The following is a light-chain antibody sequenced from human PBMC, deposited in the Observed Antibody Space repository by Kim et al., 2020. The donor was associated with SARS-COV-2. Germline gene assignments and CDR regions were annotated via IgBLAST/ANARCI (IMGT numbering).Light chain of an antibody. CDR2: DVS. V-gene: IGLV2-14*04. J-gene: IGLJ2*01. Sequence: QSITITCTGTSSDVGGYNYVSWYQQHPGKAPKLMIYDVSKRPSGVSNRFSGSKSGNTASLTISGLQAEDDGDYYCSSYTNTITLVVFGGGTQLTVL. CDR3: SSYTNTITLVV. CDR1: SSDVGGYNY.